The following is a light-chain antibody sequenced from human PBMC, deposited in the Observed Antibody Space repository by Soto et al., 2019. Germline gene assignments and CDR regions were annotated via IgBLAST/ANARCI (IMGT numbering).Light chain of an antibody. J-gene: IGKJ1*01. CDR1: QSVSSN. V-gene: IGKV3D-15*01. CDR3: QQYNDLPPT. Sequence: EIVISQSPATLSVSQGERASLSCRASQSVSSNLALYQQKPGQAPRLLIYGASTRATGMPARFSGSGSGTEFTLTISSLQSEDFAVYYCQQYNDLPPTFGQGTKVDI. CDR2: GAS.